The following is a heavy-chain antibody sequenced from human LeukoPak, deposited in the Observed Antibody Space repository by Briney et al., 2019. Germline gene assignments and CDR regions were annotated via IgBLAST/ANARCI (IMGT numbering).Heavy chain of an antibody. Sequence: PGGSLRLSCAASGFTFSNYAVHWVRHAPGKGLEWVAVISYDGSRKYYADSVKGRFTISRDNSKNTLYLQMNSLRAEDTAVYYCARGDGAPYSSLFDYWGQGTLVTVSS. CDR1: GFTFSNYA. V-gene: IGHV3-30-3*01. J-gene: IGHJ4*02. CDR3: ARGDGAPYSSLFDY. D-gene: IGHD6-13*01. CDR2: ISYDGSRK.